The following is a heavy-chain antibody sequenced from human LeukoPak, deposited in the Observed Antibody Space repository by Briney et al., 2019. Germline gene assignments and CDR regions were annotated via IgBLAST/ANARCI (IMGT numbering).Heavy chain of an antibody. CDR2: VSVTGGST. CDR1: GFTFSSHA. CDR3: VKNRSSYDSSSFGDY. V-gene: IGHV3-23*01. Sequence: QAGGSLRLSCAASGFTFSSHAMSWVRQAPGKGLEWVSVVSVTGGSTYYADSVKGRFTISRDNSKNTLFLQMTSLRAEDTAVYYCVKNRSSYDSSSFGDYWGQGTLVTVSS. J-gene: IGHJ4*02. D-gene: IGHD3-22*01.